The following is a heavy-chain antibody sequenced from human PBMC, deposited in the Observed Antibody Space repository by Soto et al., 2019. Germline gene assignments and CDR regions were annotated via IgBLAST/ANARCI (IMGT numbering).Heavy chain of an antibody. V-gene: IGHV3-23*01. J-gene: IGHJ6*02. CDR3: AKGLHDSSGFGPTFSPYYYGMDV. Sequence: PGGSLRLSCAASGFTFSSYAMSWVRQAPGKGLEWVSAISGSGGSTYYADSVKGRFTISRDNSKNTLYLQMNSLRAEDTAVYYCAKGLHDSSGFGPTFSPYYYGMDVWGQGTTVTVYS. CDR2: ISGSGGST. CDR1: GFTFSSYA. D-gene: IGHD6-19*01.